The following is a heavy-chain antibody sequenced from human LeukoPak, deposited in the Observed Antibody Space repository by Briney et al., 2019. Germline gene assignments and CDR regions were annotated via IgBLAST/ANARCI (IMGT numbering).Heavy chain of an antibody. CDR2: VYPGDSNT. Sequence: GESLKISCKGSGYSFTSYWIAWVRQMPGKGLEWMGIVYPGDSNTRYSPSFEGQVTISADKSMNTAYLQWSSLKASDTAMYYCARHSQRYCSGGSCSLDYWGQGTLVTVSS. V-gene: IGHV5-51*01. CDR3: ARHSQRYCSGGSCSLDY. CDR1: GYSFTSYW. D-gene: IGHD2-15*01. J-gene: IGHJ4*02.